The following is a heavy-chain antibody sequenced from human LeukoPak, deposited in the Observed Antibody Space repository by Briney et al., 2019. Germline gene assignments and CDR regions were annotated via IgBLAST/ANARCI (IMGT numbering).Heavy chain of an antibody. CDR1: GGSISSSSYY. J-gene: IGHJ4*02. Sequence: SETLSLTCTVSGGSISSSSYYWGWIRQPPGKGLEWIGSIYYTGSTNYNPSLRSRVTISLDKSKNQFSLNLSSVTAADTAVYYCARFSRDAVSTPYYLNYWGQGTLVTVSS. V-gene: IGHV4-39*07. CDR3: ARFSRDAVSTPYYLNY. CDR2: IYYTGST. D-gene: IGHD5/OR15-5a*01.